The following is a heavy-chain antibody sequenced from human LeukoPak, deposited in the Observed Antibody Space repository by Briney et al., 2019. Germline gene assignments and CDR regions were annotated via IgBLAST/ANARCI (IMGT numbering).Heavy chain of an antibody. CDR3: AKFGGSFIAPFDI. V-gene: IGHV3-23*01. J-gene: IGHJ3*02. CDR1: GFTFSSYA. D-gene: IGHD1-26*01. Sequence: GGSLRLSCAASGFTFSSYAMYWVRQAPGKGLEWVSSISGSGGSTYYVDSVKGRFTISRDNSKNTLYLQMSSLRAEDTAVYYCAKFGGSFIAPFDIWGQGTMVTVSS. CDR2: ISGSGGST.